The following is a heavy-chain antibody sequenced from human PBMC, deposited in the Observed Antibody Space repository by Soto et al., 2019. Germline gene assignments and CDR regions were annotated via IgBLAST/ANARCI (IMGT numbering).Heavy chain of an antibody. Sequence: LRLSCSASGFTFSSYAMHWVRQAPGKGLEYVSAISSNGGSTYYADSVKGRFTISRDNSKNTLYLQMSSLRAEDTAVYYCVKDLVSSGWSQGSSPGYWGQGTLVTVSS. CDR2: ISSNGGST. J-gene: IGHJ4*02. CDR3: VKDLVSSGWSQGSSPGY. V-gene: IGHV3-64D*06. D-gene: IGHD6-19*01. CDR1: GFTFSSYA.